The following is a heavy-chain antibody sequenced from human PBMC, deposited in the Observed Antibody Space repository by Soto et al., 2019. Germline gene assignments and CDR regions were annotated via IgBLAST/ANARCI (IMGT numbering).Heavy chain of an antibody. Sequence: QVQLQQWCAGLLKPSDTLSLTCDVYGGSFSGHYWSWLCQPPGKGLQWIGEVNHSGYTTYNPSLKSRVTIYVDTSKNQFSLKMNSMTDADTAVYYCARGALLPHGTFAHGGQGTLVTVSS. J-gene: IGHJ5*02. CDR3: ARGALLPHGTFAH. CDR2: VNHSGYT. CDR1: GGSFSGHY. V-gene: IGHV4-34*01. D-gene: IGHD1-1*01.